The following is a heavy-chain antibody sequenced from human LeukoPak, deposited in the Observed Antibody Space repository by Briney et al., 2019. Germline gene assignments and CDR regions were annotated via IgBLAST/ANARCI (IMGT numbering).Heavy chain of an antibody. V-gene: IGHV6-1*01. J-gene: IGHJ6*03. CDR3: ARDRAGSGSYYYYYYMDV. Sequence: SQTLSLTCAISGDSVSINSAAWNWIRQSPSRGLEWLGSTYYRSKWYNDYAVSVKGRITINPDTSKNQFSLQLNSVTPEDTAVYYCARDRAGSGSYYYYYYMDVWGKGTTVTVSS. D-gene: IGHD1-26*01. CDR2: TYYRSKWYN. CDR1: GDSVSINSAA.